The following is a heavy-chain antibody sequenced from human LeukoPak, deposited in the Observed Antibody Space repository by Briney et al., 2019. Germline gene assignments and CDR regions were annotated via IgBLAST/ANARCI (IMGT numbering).Heavy chain of an antibody. CDR2: ISSSGSTI. CDR1: GFTFSSYE. Sequence: GGSLRLSCAASGFTFSSYEMNWVRQAPGKGLEWVSYISSSGSTIYYADSVKGRFTISRDNAKNSLYLQMNSLRAEDTAVYYCARADSGSYRRYFDYWGQGTLVTVSS. CDR3: ARADSGSYRRYFDY. D-gene: IGHD1-26*01. V-gene: IGHV3-48*03. J-gene: IGHJ4*02.